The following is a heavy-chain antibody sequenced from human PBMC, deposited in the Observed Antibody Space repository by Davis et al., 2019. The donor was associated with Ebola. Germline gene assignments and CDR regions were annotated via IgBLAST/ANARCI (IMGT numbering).Heavy chain of an antibody. Sequence: MPSETLSLTCAVYGGSFSGYYWSWIRQPPGKGLEWIGEINHSGSTNYNPSLKSRVTISVDTSKNQFSLKLSSVTAADTAVYYCARGLRFLEWFRRRKNDAFDIWGQGTMVTVSS. D-gene: IGHD3-3*01. J-gene: IGHJ3*02. V-gene: IGHV4-34*01. CDR1: GGSFSGYY. CDR2: INHSGST. CDR3: ARGLRFLEWFRRRKNDAFDI.